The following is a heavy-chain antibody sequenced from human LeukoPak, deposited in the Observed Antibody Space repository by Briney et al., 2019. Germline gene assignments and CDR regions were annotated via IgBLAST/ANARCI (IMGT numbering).Heavy chain of an antibody. CDR1: GFTFDDYA. CDR3: AKDTHNYYGSGRYYYYYGMDV. D-gene: IGHD3-10*01. CDR2: ISWNSGSI. J-gene: IGHJ6*04. Sequence: GGSLRLSCAASGFTFDDYAMHWVRQAPGKGLEWVSGISWNSGSIGYADSVKGRFTISRDNAKNSLYLQMNSLRAEDTALYYCAKDTHNYYGSGRYYYYYGMDVWGKGTTVTVSS. V-gene: IGHV3-9*01.